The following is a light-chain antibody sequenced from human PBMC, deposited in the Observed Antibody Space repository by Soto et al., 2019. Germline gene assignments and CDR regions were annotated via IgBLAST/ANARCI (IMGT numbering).Light chain of an antibody. Sequence: QSVLTQPASVSGSPGQSITISCPGTDSDIGDNNYVSWYQQYPGRAPKLMIYEVANRPSGVSDRFSGSKSGNTASLTILGLQAEDEADYYCRAYSVTNTLGVFGGGTKLTVL. CDR2: EVA. CDR1: DSDIGDNNY. CDR3: RAYSVTNTLGV. V-gene: IGLV2-14*01. J-gene: IGLJ3*02.